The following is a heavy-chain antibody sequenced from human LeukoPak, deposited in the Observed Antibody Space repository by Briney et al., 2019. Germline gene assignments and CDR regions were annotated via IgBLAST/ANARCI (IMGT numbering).Heavy chain of an antibody. CDR2: IYYSGST. D-gene: IGHD2-15*01. J-gene: IGHJ4*02. V-gene: IGHV4-59*08. CDR3: ARRSSSWDDFDY. CDR1: GGSISSYY. Sequence: PSETLSLTCTVSGGSISSYYWSWIRQPPGKGLEWIGYIYYSGSTNYNPSLKSRVTISVDTSKNQFSLKLSSVTAADTAVYYCARRSSSWDDFDYWGQGTLVSVSS.